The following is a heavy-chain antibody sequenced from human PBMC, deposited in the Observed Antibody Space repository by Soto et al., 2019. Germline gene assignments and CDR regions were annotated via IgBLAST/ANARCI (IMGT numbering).Heavy chain of an antibody. Sequence: GGSLRLSCAASGFAFNIYWMHWVRQAPGKGPVWVSRINSNGGITTYADSVKGRFTISRDNAKKTLYLQMDSLRADDTAVYYCAKDPNGDYVGGFEMWGQGTKVTVSS. CDR1: GFAFNIYW. CDR2: INSNGGIT. D-gene: IGHD4-17*01. V-gene: IGHV3-74*01. CDR3: AKDPNGDYVGGFEM. J-gene: IGHJ3*02.